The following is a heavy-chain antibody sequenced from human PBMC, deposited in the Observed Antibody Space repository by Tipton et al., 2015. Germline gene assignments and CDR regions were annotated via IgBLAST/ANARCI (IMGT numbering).Heavy chain of an antibody. CDR1: GGTFNRCA. Sequence: QVQLVQSGAEVKKPGSSVKVSCKASGGTFNRCAVSWVRQAPGQGLEWMGALIPLFGLADYAQNFQGRVSITADEYSSVVYMELRSLRSDDTAVYYCARSDDNIPVPDGSHYYYGMDVWGQGTTVTVSS. CDR3: ARSDDNIPVPDGSHYYYGMDV. D-gene: IGHD3-22*01. CDR2: LIPLFGLA. J-gene: IGHJ6*02. V-gene: IGHV1-69*01.